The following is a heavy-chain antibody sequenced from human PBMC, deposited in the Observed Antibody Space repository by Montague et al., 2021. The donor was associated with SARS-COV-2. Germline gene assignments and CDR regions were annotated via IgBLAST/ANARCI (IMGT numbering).Heavy chain of an antibody. J-gene: IGHJ4*02. Sequence: SETLSLTCTVSGGSFNNYFWSWIRQPPGKGLEWVGYISDSGSTKYNPSLQSRVTISVDTARNQFYLKLNSVTAADTAFYYCARVDRSGPGEYWGQGILVSVSS. D-gene: IGHD3-22*01. CDR1: GGSFNNYF. CDR3: ARVDRSGPGEY. V-gene: IGHV4-59*08. CDR2: ISDSGST.